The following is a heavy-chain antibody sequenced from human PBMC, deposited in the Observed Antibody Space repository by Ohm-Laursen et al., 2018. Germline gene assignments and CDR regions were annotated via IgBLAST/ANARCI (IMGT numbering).Heavy chain of an antibody. Sequence: SDTLSLTCTVSGGSINNDYWSWVRQPPGKELEWIGYIYYNRDTRYNPSLKSRVTISVDTSKNQFSLKLSSVTAADTAVYYCARQVRDSTWIQLWLEYWGQGTLVTVSS. CDR3: ARQVRDSTWIQLWLEY. D-gene: IGHD5-18*01. CDR2: IYYNRDT. V-gene: IGHV4-59*08. J-gene: IGHJ4*02. CDR1: GGSINNDY.